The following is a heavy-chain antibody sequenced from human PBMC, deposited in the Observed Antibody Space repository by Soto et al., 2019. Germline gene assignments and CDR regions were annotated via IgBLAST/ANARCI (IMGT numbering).Heavy chain of an antibody. V-gene: IGHV4-4*07. Sequence: PSETLSLTCTVSGDSLGNYYWSWIRKSAGKGLEWIGRIYATGTTDYNPSLKSRVMMSVDTSKKQFSLKLRSVTAADTAVYYCVRDGTKTLRDWFDPWGQGISVTVSS. CDR1: GDSLGNYY. D-gene: IGHD1-1*01. CDR2: IYATGTT. J-gene: IGHJ5*02. CDR3: VRDGTKTLRDWFDP.